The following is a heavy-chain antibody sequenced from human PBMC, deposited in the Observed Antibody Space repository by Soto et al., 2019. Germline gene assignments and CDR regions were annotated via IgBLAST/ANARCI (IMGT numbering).Heavy chain of an antibody. D-gene: IGHD2-15*01. CDR1: GFTFSSFG. J-gene: IGHJ4*02. CDR3: AKDLSAVVAASGY. V-gene: IGHV3-30*18. Sequence: QVQLVESGGGVVQPGRSLRLSCVVSGFTFSSFGMHWVRQAPGKGLEWVAVISYDGSETYYADSVKGRFTISRDNSENTVYLQMNSLRAEDTAVYYCAKDLSAVVAASGYWGQGTLVTVSS. CDR2: ISYDGSET.